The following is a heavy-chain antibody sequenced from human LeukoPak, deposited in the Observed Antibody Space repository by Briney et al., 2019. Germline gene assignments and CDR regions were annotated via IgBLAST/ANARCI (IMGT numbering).Heavy chain of an antibody. CDR3: AKDDYYDTSGYRD. V-gene: IGHV3-7*01. CDR2: IRQDGSEK. D-gene: IGHD3-22*01. J-gene: IGHJ4*02. Sequence: TGGSLRLSCAASGFIFSSYWMSWVRQAPGKGLEWVANIRQDGSEKYYADSVKGRFTISRDNSKNTLYLQMNSLRAEDTAVYYCAKDDYYDTSGYRDWGQGTLVTVSS. CDR1: GFIFSSYW.